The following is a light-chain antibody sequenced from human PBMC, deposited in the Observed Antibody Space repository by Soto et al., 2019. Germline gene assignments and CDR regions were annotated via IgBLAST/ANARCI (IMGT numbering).Light chain of an antibody. CDR2: DAS. J-gene: IGKJ5*01. CDR3: QQYNSYPIT. Sequence: IQMTLSPPSLPASVGVRVNIPCWAIQGITNFLAWFQQKPGKAPKSLIYDASSLQSGVQSKFSGSGSGTDFTLTISSLQPEDFATYYCQQYNSYPITFGKGPRLEIK. V-gene: IGKV1-16*02. CDR1: QGITNF.